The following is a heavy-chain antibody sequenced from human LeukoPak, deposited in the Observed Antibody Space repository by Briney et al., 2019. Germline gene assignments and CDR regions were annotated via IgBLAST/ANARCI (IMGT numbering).Heavy chain of an antibody. CDR2: IYHSGST. V-gene: IGHV4-38-2*02. CDR3: ARGRRYYYGSGSFH. J-gene: IGHJ4*02. CDR1: GYSISSGYY. D-gene: IGHD3-10*01. Sequence: PSETLSLTCTVSGYSISSGYYWGWIRQPPGKGLEWIGSIYHSGSTYYNPSLKSRVTISVDTSKNQFSLKLSSVTAADTAVYYCARGRRYYYGSGSFHWGQGTLVTVSS.